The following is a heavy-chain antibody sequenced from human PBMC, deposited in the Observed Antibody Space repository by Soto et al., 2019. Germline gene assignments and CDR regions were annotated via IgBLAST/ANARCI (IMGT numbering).Heavy chain of an antibody. Sequence: QVQLVQSGAEVKKPGSSVKVSCKASGGTFSSYAISWVRQAPGQGLEWMGGIIPIFGTANYAQKFQGRVTITADKSTSTDYMELSSLRSEETAVYYCARARHSGSYQGDLGYWGQGTLVTVSS. CDR1: GGTFSSYA. D-gene: IGHD1-26*01. CDR3: ARARHSGSYQGDLGY. J-gene: IGHJ4*02. CDR2: IIPIFGTA. V-gene: IGHV1-69*06.